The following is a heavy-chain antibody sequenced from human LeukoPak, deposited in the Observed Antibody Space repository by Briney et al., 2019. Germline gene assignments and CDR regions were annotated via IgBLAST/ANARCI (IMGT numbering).Heavy chain of an antibody. CDR1: GVSLSSYY. D-gene: IGHD6-13*01. J-gene: IGHJ4*02. V-gene: IGHV4-59*01. CDR2: IFYRGAT. CDR3: ASGPYPAAGTDHQFDY. Sequence: PSETLSLTCTVSGVSLSSYYWSWIRQPPGKGLEWIGYIFYRGATHYNPSLKSRVTISVDTSKNQFSLRLTSVTAADTAVYYCASGPYPAAGTDHQFDYWVQAILVTVFS.